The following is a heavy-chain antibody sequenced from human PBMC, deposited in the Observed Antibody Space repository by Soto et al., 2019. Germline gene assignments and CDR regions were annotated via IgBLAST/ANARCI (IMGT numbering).Heavy chain of an antibody. V-gene: IGHV3-21*01. CDR1: GFTFSSYS. J-gene: IGHJ5*02. CDR2: ISSSSSYI. D-gene: IGHD6-19*01. CDR3: ARDCRSYSSPFDP. Sequence: GGSLSLSCAASGFTFSSYSMNWVRQAPGKGLEWVSSISSSSSYIYYADSVKGRFTSSRDNAKNSLYLQMNSLRAEDTAVYYCARDCRSYSSPFDPWGQGTLVTVAS.